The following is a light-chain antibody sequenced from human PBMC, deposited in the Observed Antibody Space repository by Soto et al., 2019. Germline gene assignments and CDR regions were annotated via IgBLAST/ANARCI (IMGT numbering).Light chain of an antibody. CDR1: SSDVGGYNY. Sequence: QSVLAQPASVSGSPGQSITISCTGTSSDVGGYNYVSWYQLHPGKAPKLMVYEVSNRPSGVSNRFSGSKSGNTASLTISGLQAEDEADHYCSSYTSSTAYVFGTGNKVTV. CDR3: SSYTSSTAYV. V-gene: IGLV2-14*01. CDR2: EVS. J-gene: IGLJ1*01.